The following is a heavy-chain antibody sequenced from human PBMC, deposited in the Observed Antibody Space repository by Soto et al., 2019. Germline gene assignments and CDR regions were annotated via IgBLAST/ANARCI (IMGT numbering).Heavy chain of an antibody. V-gene: IGHV2-5*02. CDR3: AHRLLSGDIVVVPAAMAFDY. CDR1: GFSLSTSGVG. CDR2: IYWDDDK. J-gene: IGHJ4*02. Sequence: SGPTLVKPTQTLTLTCTFSGFSLSTSGVGVGWIRQPPGKALEWRALIYWDDDKRYSPSLKSRLTITKDTSKNQVVLTMTNMDPVDTATYYCAHRLLSGDIVVVPAAMAFDYWGQGTLVTVSS. D-gene: IGHD2-2*01.